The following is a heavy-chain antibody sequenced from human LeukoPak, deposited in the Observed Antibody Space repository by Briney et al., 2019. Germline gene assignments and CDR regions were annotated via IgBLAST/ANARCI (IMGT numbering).Heavy chain of an antibody. CDR3: AKERLAAPLYYFDY. CDR1: GFRFGSYW. D-gene: IGHD6-19*01. V-gene: IGHV3-7*01. CDR2: IKQDGGEK. Sequence: PGGSLRLSCAASGFRFGSYWMSWVRQAPGKGLEWVANIKQDGGEKYYVDSVKGRFTISRDNAKNSLFLQLNSLRAEDTAVYYCAKERLAAPLYYFDYWGQGTLVTVSS. J-gene: IGHJ4*02.